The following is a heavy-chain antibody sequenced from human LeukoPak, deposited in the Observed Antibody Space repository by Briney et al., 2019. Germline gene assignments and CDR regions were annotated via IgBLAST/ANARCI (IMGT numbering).Heavy chain of an antibody. J-gene: IGHJ4*02. D-gene: IGHD6-6*01. CDR3: ARDYRIAARRGVDY. Sequence: DPGGSLRLSCAASGFTVSSNYMSWVRQAPGKGLEWVSVIYSGGSTYYADSVKGRFTISRDNSKNTLYLQMNSLRAEDTAVYYCARDYRIAARRGVDYWGQGTLVTVSS. CDR1: GFTVSSNY. V-gene: IGHV3-66*01. CDR2: IYSGGST.